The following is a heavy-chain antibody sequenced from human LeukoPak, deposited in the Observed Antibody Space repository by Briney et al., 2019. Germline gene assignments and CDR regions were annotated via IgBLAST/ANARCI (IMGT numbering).Heavy chain of an antibody. J-gene: IGHJ4*02. CDR3: ARDRLGFFDY. V-gene: IGHV4-59*12. CDR2: IYYSGST. D-gene: IGHD7-27*01. Sequence: SETLSLTCTVSGGSISSYYWSWIWQPPGKGLEWIGYIYYSGSTNYNPSLKSRVTISVDTSKNQFSLKLSSVTAADTAVYYCARDRLGFFDYWGQGTLVTVSS. CDR1: GGSISSYY.